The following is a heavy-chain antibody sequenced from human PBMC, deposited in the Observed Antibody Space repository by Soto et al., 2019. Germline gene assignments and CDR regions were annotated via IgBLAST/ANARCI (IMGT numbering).Heavy chain of an antibody. CDR3: ARGRYCLTGRCFPNWLDS. D-gene: IGHD2-15*01. J-gene: IGHJ5*01. V-gene: IGHV4-30-4*01. CDR1: GDSISTVDYF. CDR2: IYKSTTT. Sequence: SETLSLTCSVSGDSISTVDYFWAWIRQPPGQALEYIGYIYKSTTTYYNPSFESRVAISLDTSKSQFSLTVTSVTAADTAVYFCARGRYCLTGRCFPNWLDSWGQGTLVTV.